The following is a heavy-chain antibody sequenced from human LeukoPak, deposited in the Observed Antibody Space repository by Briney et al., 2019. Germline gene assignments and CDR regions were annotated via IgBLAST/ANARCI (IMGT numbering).Heavy chain of an antibody. J-gene: IGHJ6*03. CDR2: INHSGST. D-gene: IGHD6-13*01. Sequence: SETLSPTCAVYGGSFSGYYWSWIRQPPGKGLEWIGEINHSGSTNYNPSLKSRVTISVDTSKNQFSLKLSSVTAADTAVYYCARETPAAPYYYYYMDVWGKGTTVTVSS. CDR3: ARETPAAPYYYYYMDV. V-gene: IGHV4-34*01. CDR1: GGSFSGYY.